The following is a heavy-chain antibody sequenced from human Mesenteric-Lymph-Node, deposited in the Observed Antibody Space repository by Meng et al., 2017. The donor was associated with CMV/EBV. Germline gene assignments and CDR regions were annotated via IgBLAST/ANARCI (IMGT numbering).Heavy chain of an antibody. Sequence: GGSLRLSCAASGLTFSTYWVSWVRQAPGKGLEWVANIKEDGSEKYYVDSVKGRFTISRDNAKNSLYLQMDSLRAGDTAVYYCARESHSGAWNNWYFDIWGRGTLVTVSS. CDR1: GLTFSTYW. CDR3: ARESHSGAWNNWYFDI. CDR2: IKEDGSEK. D-gene: IGHD6-19*01. J-gene: IGHJ2*01. V-gene: IGHV3-7*01.